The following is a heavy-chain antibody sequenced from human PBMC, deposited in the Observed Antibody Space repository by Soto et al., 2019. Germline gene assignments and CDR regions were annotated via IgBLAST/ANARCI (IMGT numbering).Heavy chain of an antibody. Sequence: PGESLKISCKGSGYSFTSYWIGWVLQMPWKGLEWMGIIYPGDSDTRYSPSFQGQVTISADKSISTAYLQWSSLKASDTAMYYCARHAHTATYYYGMDVWGQGTTVTVSS. J-gene: IGHJ6*02. D-gene: IGHD5-18*01. CDR3: ARHAHTATYYYGMDV. V-gene: IGHV5-51*01. CDR1: GYSFTSYW. CDR2: IYPGDSDT.